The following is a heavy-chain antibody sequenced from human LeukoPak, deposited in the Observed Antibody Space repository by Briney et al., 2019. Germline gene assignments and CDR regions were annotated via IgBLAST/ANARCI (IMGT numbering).Heavy chain of an antibody. J-gene: IGHJ4*02. CDR2: ISAYNGNT. V-gene: IGHV1-18*01. CDR1: GYTFNSYG. Sequence: ASVKVSCKASGYTFNSYGISWVRQAPGQGLEWMGWISAYNGNTNYAQKLQGRVTMTTDTSTSTAYMKLRSLRSDDTAVYYCARDSPIAAAVLSFDYWGQGTLVTASS. D-gene: IGHD6-13*01. CDR3: ARDSPIAAAVLSFDY.